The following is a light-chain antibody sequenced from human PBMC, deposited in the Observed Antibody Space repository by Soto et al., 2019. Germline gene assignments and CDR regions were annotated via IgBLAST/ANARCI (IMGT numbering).Light chain of an antibody. CDR2: EVS. J-gene: IGLJ2*01. CDR1: SSDVGTYDL. CDR3: FSYVGSSTLL. V-gene: IGLV2-23*02. Sequence: QSVLTQPASVSGSHGKSITISCTGTSSDVGTYDLVSWYQQHPGKAPKLLIFEVSERPSGVSNRFSGSKSGNTASLTISGLQAEDEVDYHCFSYVGSSTLLFGGGTKLTVL.